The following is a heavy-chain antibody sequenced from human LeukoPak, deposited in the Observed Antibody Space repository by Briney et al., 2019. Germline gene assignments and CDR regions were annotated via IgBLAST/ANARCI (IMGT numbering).Heavy chain of an antibody. CDR1: GYTFTSYA. J-gene: IGHJ4*02. D-gene: IGHD2-2*01. CDR2: VNTYNGNT. V-gene: IGHV1-18*01. CDR3: ARRSSHSHFDY. Sequence: ASVKVSCKASGYTFTSYAFSWVRQTPGQGLEWMGWVNTYNGNTDYAQKLQGRVTMTTDTSTSTAYMELRSLRSDDTAVYYCARRSSHSHFDYWGQGTLVTVSS.